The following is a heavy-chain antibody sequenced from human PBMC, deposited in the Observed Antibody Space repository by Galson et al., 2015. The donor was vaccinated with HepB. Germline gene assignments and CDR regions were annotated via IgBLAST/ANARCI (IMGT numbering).Heavy chain of an antibody. D-gene: IGHD4-23*01. Sequence: SVKVSCKVSGYSLAELSMHWVRQAPGKGLEWMGGFDPKDGETIYAQKFLGRVTMTEDTSTDTAYMELSSLRPEDTAMYYCATGLSEARSVAIPVGRFDFWGQGTLVTVSS. CDR3: ATGLSEARSVAIPVGRFDF. J-gene: IGHJ4*02. V-gene: IGHV1-24*01. CDR2: FDPKDGET. CDR1: GYSLAELS.